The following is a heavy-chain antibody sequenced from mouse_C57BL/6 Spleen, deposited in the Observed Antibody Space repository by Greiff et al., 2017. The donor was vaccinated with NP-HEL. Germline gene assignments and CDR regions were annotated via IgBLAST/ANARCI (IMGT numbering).Heavy chain of an antibody. CDR2: ISSGSSTI. D-gene: IGHD1-2*01. CDR3: ARDGRYFDV. J-gene: IGHJ1*03. Sequence: VQLKESGGGLVKPGGSLKLSCAASGFTFSDYGMHWVRQAPEKGLEWVAYISSGSSTIYYADTVKGRFTISRDNAKNTLFLQMTSLRSEDTAMYYCARDGRYFDVWGTGTTVTVSS. CDR1: GFTFSDYG. V-gene: IGHV5-17*01.